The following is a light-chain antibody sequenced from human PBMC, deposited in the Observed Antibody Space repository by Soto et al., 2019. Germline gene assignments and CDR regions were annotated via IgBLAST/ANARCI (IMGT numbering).Light chain of an antibody. CDR2: ATS. V-gene: IGKV1-27*01. Sequence: DIQMTQSPSSLSASVGDRVTITCRASQGISNYLAWYQQKPGTVPKLLIYATSTLQPGVPSRFIGSGSGTDFTLTINGLQPEDVATYYCQKYNSAPPFTFGPGTKVNIK. CDR1: QGISNY. J-gene: IGKJ3*01. CDR3: QKYNSAPPFT.